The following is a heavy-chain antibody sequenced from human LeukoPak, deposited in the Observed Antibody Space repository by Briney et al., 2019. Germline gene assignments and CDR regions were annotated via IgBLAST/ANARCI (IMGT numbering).Heavy chain of an antibody. D-gene: IGHD6-19*01. CDR1: GYTFTSYY. J-gene: IGHJ1*01. V-gene: IGHV1-46*01. CDR2: INSSGGST. Sequence: ASVKVSCKASGYTFTSYYMHWVRQAPGQGLEWMGIINSSGGSTSYAQKFQGRVTMTRDTSTSTVYMELSSLRSEDTAVYYCARGYSSGWYTAEYFQHWGQGTLVTVSS. CDR3: ARGYSSGWYTAEYFQH.